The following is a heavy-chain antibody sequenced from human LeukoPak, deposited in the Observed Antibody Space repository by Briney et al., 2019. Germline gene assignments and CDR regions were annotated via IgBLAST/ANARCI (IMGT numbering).Heavy chain of an antibody. V-gene: IGHV4-4*07. J-gene: IGHJ2*01. D-gene: IGHD2-2*01. Sequence: SETLSLTCTVSGGSISSYYWNWIRQPAGKGLEWIGRIYASGSTNYNPSLKSRVTMSVDTSKNQFSLKLSSVTAADTAVYYCARDGFVVVPAAYWYFDLWGRGTLVTVSS. CDR2: IYASGST. CDR3: ARDGFVVVPAAYWYFDL. CDR1: GGSISSYY.